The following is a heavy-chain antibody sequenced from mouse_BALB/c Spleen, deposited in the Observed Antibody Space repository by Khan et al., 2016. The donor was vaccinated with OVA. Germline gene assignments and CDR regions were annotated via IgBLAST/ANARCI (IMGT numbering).Heavy chain of an antibody. CDR1: GFTFSNYA. J-gene: IGHJ1*01. CDR2: ISTGATYP. CDR3: ARPTNSTVSATSYWCCDV. V-gene: IGHV5-9-3*01. Sequence: EVQLQESGGGLVKPGGSLKLSCAASGFTFSNYAMSWVRQTPGKRLEWVATISTGATYPSYPDSVKGRFTFSRDTATNTLYLQMSSLRSEDRAMYDYARPTNSTVSATSYWCCDVWGAGTTVTVAT. D-gene: IGHD1-1*01.